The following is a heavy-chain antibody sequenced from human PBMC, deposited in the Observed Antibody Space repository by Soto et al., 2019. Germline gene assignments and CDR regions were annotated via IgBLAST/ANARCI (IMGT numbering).Heavy chain of an antibody. V-gene: IGHV1-69*13. CDR2: IIPIFGTA. CDR3: ARVSGGSTAPRNYYYYYYGMDV. D-gene: IGHD1-7*01. Sequence: ASVKVSCKASGGTFSSYAISWVRQAPGQGREWMGGIIPIFGTANYAQKFQGRVTITADESTSTAYMELSGLRSEDTAVYYCARVSGGSTAPRNYYYYYYGMDVWGQGTTVTVSS. CDR1: GGTFSSYA. J-gene: IGHJ6*02.